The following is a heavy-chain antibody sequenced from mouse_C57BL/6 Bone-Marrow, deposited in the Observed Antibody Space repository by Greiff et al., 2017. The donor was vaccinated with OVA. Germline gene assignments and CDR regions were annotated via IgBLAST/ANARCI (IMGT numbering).Heavy chain of an antibody. J-gene: IGHJ1*03. V-gene: IGHV1-50*01. CDR1: GYTFTSYW. CDR2: IDPSDSYT. Sequence: VQLQQPGAELVKPGASVKLSCKASGYTFTSYWMQWVKQRPGQGLEWIGEIDPSDSYTNYNQKFKGKATLTVDTSSSTAYVQLSSLTSEDSAVYYCARDGVDYYGSSFDWYFEVWGTGTTVTVSS. CDR3: ARDGVDYYGSSFDWYFEV. D-gene: IGHD1-1*01.